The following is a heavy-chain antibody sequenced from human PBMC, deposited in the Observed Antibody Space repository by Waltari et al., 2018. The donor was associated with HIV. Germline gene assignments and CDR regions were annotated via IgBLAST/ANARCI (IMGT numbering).Heavy chain of an antibody. CDR1: GFTFSTYA. V-gene: IGHV3-30*01. D-gene: IGHD2-21*01. CDR2: ISYDGITK. J-gene: IGHJ6*03. Sequence: QVQLVESGGGVVQPGRSLRLSCAASGFTFSTYAMNWVRQAPGKGLEWVSVISYDGITKYYADSVKGRFTISRDNSKNTLYLQMNSLRAEDTAVYYCPRAGEAYYYYYYMDVWGKGTTVTVSS. CDR3: PRAGEAYYYYYYMDV.